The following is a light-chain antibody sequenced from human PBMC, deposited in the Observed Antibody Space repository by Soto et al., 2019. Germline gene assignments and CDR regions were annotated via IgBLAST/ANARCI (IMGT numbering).Light chain of an antibody. CDR2: GND. CDR3: AAWDDSLNGWV. J-gene: IGLJ3*02. V-gene: IGLV1-44*01. CDR1: SSNIGSNV. Sequence: QLVLTQPPSASGTPGQGVTISCSGSSSNIGSNVVNWYQQLPGTAPKLLIYGNDQRPSGVPDRFSGSKSGTSASLAISGLHSEDEADYYCAAWDDSLNGWVFGGGTKLTVL.